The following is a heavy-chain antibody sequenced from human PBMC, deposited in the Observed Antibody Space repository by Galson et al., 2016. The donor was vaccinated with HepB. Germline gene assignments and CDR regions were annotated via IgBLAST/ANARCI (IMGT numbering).Heavy chain of an antibody. CDR3: ARDHYRAFDD. V-gene: IGHV1-46*01. CDR1: GYTFTRYF. D-gene: IGHD3-10*01. CDR2: INPGGGST. J-gene: IGHJ4*02. Sequence: SVKVSCKASGYTFTRYFLHWVRQAPGQGLEWMGIINPGGGSTTFAPKFQDRVTMTRDTSPSTVYMELSSLRSEDTAMYYCARDHYRAFDDWGQGTLVTVSS.